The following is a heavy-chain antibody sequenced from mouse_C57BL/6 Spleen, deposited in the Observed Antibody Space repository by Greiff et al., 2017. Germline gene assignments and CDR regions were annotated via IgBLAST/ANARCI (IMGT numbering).Heavy chain of an antibody. CDR1: GYTFTDYN. V-gene: IGHV1-18*01. D-gene: IGHD2-4*01. J-gene: IGHJ2*01. Sequence: EVQLQQSGPELVKPGASVKIPCKASGYTFTDYNMDWVKQSHGTSLEWIGDINPNNGGTIYNQKFKGKATLTVDKSSSTAYIEHRSLTSEDTAVYYCARKAYDYGYYFDYWGQGTTRTGSS. CDR3: ARKAYDYGYYFDY. CDR2: INPNNGGT.